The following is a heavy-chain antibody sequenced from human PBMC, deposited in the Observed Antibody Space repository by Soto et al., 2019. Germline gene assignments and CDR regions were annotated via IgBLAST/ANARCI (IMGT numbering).Heavy chain of an antibody. D-gene: IGHD6-13*01. CDR3: AREMGIAAAGTPPFYYYYGMDV. Sequence: ASVKVSCKASGYTFTSFGICWVRQAPGQGLEWMGWISAYKGNTNYAQKFQGWVTMTRDTSISTAYMELSRLRSDDTAVYYCAREMGIAAAGTPPFYYYYGMDVWGQGTTVTVSS. V-gene: IGHV1-18*01. J-gene: IGHJ6*02. CDR1: GYTFTSFG. CDR2: ISAYKGNT.